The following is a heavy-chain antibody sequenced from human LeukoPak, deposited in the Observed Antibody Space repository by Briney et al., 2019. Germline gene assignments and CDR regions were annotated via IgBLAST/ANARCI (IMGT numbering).Heavy chain of an antibody. J-gene: IGHJ4*02. CDR3: ARDFNYGDFDY. D-gene: IGHD4-17*01. Sequence: GGTLRLSCAASGFTFNNAWMSWVRQAPGKGLEWVANIKQDGSEKYYVDSVKGRFTISRDNAKNSLYLQMNSLRAEDTAVYYCARDFNYGDFDYWGQGTLVTVSS. CDR1: GFTFNNAW. V-gene: IGHV3-7*05. CDR2: IKQDGSEK.